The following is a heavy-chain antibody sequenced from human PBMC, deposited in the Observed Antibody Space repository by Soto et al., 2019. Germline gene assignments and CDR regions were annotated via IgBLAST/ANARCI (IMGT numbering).Heavy chain of an antibody. V-gene: IGHV3-23*01. Sequence: GGALRLSCAAPRITFFNYSLRWGRPAPGEGAEWVSAINCRGGSTHYADPLKGRFTLSQNKSKNTLDLPMNSLRAEDTAVYYCAKDPPPDGGSGWILLNYFDYWGQGTLVTVSS. J-gene: IGHJ4*02. D-gene: IGHD6-19*01. CDR1: RITFFNYS. CDR3: AKDPPPDGGSGWILLNYFDY. CDR2: INCRGGST.